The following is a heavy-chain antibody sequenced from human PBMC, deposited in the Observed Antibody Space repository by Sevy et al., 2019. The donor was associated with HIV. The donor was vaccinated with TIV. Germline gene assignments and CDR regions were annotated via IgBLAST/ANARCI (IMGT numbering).Heavy chain of an antibody. CDR1: GFTFSSYW. CDR2: INSDGSST. D-gene: IGHD4-17*01. V-gene: IGHV3-74*01. J-gene: IGHJ3*02. CDR3: AVGDPGGAFDI. Sequence: GGSLRLSCAASGFTFSSYWMHWVRQAPGKGLVWVSRINSDGSSTSYADSVKGRFTISRDNAKNTLYRQMNSLRAEDTAVYYCAVGDPGGAFDIWGQGTMVTVSS.